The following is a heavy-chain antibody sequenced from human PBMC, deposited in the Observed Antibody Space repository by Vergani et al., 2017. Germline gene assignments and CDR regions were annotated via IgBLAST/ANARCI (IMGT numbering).Heavy chain of an antibody. J-gene: IGHJ2*01. D-gene: IGHD4-11*01. CDR2: ISGSGGST. CDR1: GFTFDDYA. Sequence: EVQLVESGGGVVQPGGSLRLSCAASGFTFDDYAMHWVRQAPGKGLEWVSAISGSGGSTYYADSVKGRFTISRDNSKNTLYLQMNSLRAEDTAVYYCAKDRPVSLLALGWYFDLWGRGTLVTVSS. V-gene: IGHV3-23*04. CDR3: AKDRPVSLLALGWYFDL.